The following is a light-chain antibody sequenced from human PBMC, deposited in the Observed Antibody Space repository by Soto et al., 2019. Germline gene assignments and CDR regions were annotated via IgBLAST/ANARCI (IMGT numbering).Light chain of an antibody. CDR2: DAS. CDR3: QQRSNWQIT. J-gene: IGKJ5*01. V-gene: IGKV3-11*01. Sequence: IVLTQSPGTLSLSPGERATLSCGASQSVSSYLAWYQQKPGQAPRLPIYDASNRATGIPARFSGSGSGTDFTLTISSLEPEDFAVYYCQQRSNWQITFGQGTRLEIK. CDR1: QSVSSY.